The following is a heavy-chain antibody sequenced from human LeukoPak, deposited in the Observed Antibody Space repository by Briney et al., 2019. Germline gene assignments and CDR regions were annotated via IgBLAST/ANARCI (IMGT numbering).Heavy chain of an antibody. CDR2: ISSGGTTI. J-gene: IGHJ3*02. CDR1: GFSFRYYE. Sequence: PGGSLRLSCAASGFSFRYYELYWVRQAPGKGLEWVSYISSGGTTIKYADSVKGQFTVSRDDAEMSLYLSMDSLRIEDTALYYCGAGRQFVGAFDIWGQGRLVTVSS. D-gene: IGHD3-10*01. V-gene: IGHV3-48*03. CDR3: GAGRQFVGAFDI.